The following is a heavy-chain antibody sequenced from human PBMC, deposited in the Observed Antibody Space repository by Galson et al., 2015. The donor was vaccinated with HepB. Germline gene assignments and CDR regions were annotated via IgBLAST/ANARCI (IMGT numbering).Heavy chain of an antibody. V-gene: IGHV3-48*01. CDR3: ARGPQAYTSYYFDY. J-gene: IGHJ4*02. CDR1: GFTFSSHA. D-gene: IGHD2-21*01. CDR2: ISYSSTTV. Sequence: SLRLSCAASGFTFSSHAMNWVRQGPGKGLEWISYISYSSTTVYYADSVKGRFTISRDNAKNSLYLQMNSLRAEDTAVYYCARGPQAYTSYYFDYWGRGTLVTVSA.